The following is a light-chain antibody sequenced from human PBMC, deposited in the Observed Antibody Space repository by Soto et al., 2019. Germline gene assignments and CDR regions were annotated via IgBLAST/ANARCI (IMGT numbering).Light chain of an antibody. Sequence: DLQMAPSPSTPSASLGDRVTITCPASQSISSWLAWYQQKPGTAPKVLIYHASNLQSGVPSRFSGSGSGTEFTLTISSLQPEDFATYYCQQLDNYPRTFGQGTKVDIK. J-gene: IGKJ1*01. CDR3: QQLDNYPRT. CDR1: QSISSW. V-gene: IGKV1-5*01. CDR2: HAS.